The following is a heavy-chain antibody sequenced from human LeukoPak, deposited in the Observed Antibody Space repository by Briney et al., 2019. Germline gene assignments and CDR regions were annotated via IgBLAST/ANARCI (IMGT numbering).Heavy chain of an antibody. CDR3: ASSTLMPTGDGIYYYYGMDV. Sequence: GASVKVSCRASGYTFTSYGISWVRQAPGEGLEWMGRIIPIFGIADYAQKFQGRVTITADKSTSTAYMELSSLRSEDTAVYYCASSTLMPTGDGIYYYYGMDVWGQGTTVTVSS. CDR1: GYTFTSYG. CDR2: IIPIFGIA. J-gene: IGHJ6*02. V-gene: IGHV1-69*04. D-gene: IGHD2-2*01.